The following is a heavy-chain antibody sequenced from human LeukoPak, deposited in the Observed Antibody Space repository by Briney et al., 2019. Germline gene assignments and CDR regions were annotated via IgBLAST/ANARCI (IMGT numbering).Heavy chain of an antibody. CDR3: ARDFGYYDSSGFLWAAFDI. CDR2: XYYSGST. J-gene: IGHJ3*02. Sequence: SETLSLTCTVSGGXITXXXXXXIXXPPXKXXEXIGXXYYSGSTNYNPSLKSRVTISVDRSKNQFSLNLSSVAAADTAFYYCARDFGYYDSSGFLWAAFDIWGQGTMVTVSS. D-gene: IGHD3-22*01. V-gene: IGHV4-59*01. CDR1: GGXITXXX.